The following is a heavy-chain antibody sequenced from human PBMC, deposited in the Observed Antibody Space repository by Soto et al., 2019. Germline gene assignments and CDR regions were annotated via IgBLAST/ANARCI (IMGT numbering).Heavy chain of an antibody. CDR1: GFTSSSYA. J-gene: IGHJ4*02. V-gene: IGHV3-23*01. CDR2: ISGSGGST. D-gene: IGHD3-3*01. CDR3: AKGDFWGGYYDYFDY. Sequence: GGSLRLSCAASGFTSSSYAMSWVRQAPGKGLEWVSAISGSGGSTYYADSVKGRFTISRDNSKNTLYLQMNSLRAEDTAVYYCAKGDFWGGYYDYFDYWGQGTLVTVSS.